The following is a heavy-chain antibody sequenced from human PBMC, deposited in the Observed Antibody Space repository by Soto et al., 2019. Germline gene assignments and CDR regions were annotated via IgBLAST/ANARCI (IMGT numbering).Heavy chain of an antibody. CDR2: FCYTGST. J-gene: IGHJ5*02. CDR3: AKSHYDSSGYYIIDH. CDR1: GGSISGRC. V-gene: IGHV4-59*01. D-gene: IGHD3-22*01. Sequence: SETLSLTCTVSGGSISGRCWSWVRQPPGKGLEWIGYFCYTGSTNYNPSLKSRVTISVDRSKTQCSLKLTSVTAADTAVYYCAKSHYDSSGYYIIDHWGQGTLVTV.